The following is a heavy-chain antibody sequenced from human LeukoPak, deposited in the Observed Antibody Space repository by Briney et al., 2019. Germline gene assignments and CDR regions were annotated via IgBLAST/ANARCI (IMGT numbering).Heavy chain of an antibody. CDR1: GGSISRGGYY. CDR3: AVRGVRGVIMS. Sequence: SETLSLTCTVSGGSISRGGYYWSWIRQHPGKGREGIGYIDYRGSTYYTPSPKSRVTISVDTSKHQYSLKLSSVTAADTALYYCAVRGVRGVIMSWGQGTLVTVSS. V-gene: IGHV4-31*03. D-gene: IGHD3-10*01. CDR2: IDYRGST. J-gene: IGHJ5*02.